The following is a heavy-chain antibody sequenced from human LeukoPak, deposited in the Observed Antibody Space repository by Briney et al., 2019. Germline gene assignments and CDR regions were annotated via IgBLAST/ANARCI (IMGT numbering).Heavy chain of an antibody. J-gene: IGHJ4*02. V-gene: IGHV1-18*01. CDR3: AGSGTYYPCIEY. CDR1: LYTLSTPL. Sequence: ASVKVSCKSSLYTLSTPLINWVGRAPGQGLEWMGWISAYNGKTSYAQKFQGRVTMTTDSSTTTAYMDLASLRSDDTAVYYYAGSGTYYPCIEYWDQGTLVTVSS. CDR2: ISAYNGKT. D-gene: IGHD1-26*01.